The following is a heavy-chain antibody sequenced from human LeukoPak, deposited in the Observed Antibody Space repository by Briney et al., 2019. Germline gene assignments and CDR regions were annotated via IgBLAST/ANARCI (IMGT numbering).Heavy chain of an antibody. V-gene: IGHV4-59*08. CDR3: ASKVPDYYDSSGWGGWFDP. J-gene: IGHJ5*02. CDR1: GGSISSYY. Sequence: SETLSLTCTVSGGSISSYYWSWIRQPPGKGLEWIGYIYYSGSTNYNPSLKSRVTISVDTSKNQFSLKLSSVTAADTAVYYCASKVPDYYDSSGWGGWFDPWGQGTLVTVSS. D-gene: IGHD3-22*01. CDR2: IYYSGST.